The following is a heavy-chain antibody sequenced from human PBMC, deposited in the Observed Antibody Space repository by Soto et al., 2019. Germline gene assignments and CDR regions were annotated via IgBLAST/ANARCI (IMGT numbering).Heavy chain of an antibody. V-gene: IGHV3-11*01. CDR3: ARDRGYYDSSGYFDY. Sequence: PGGSLRLSCTASGFIFSYYYMSWIRQAPGKGLEWISYISSSDNIIYYADSVKGRFTISRDNAKNSLYLQMNSLRAEDTAVYYCARDRGYYDSSGYFDYWGQGTLVTSPQ. D-gene: IGHD3-22*01. CDR1: GFIFSYYY. CDR2: ISSSDNII. J-gene: IGHJ4*02.